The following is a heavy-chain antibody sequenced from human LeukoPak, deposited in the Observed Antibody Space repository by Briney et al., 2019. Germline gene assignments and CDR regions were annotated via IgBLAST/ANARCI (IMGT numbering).Heavy chain of an antibody. V-gene: IGHV3-11*01. D-gene: IGHD5-18*01. CDR2: ISHSGHTT. CDR1: GFTFSDYY. J-gene: IGHJ4*02. CDR3: AKDRSDTDMVYVVDY. Sequence: PGGSLRLSCAASGFTFSDYYMSWIRRAPGKGLEWLSYISHSGHTTYYADSVKGRFTISRDNSKNTLYLHMNSLTAEDTAVYYCAKDRSDTDMVYVVDYWGRGALVTVSS.